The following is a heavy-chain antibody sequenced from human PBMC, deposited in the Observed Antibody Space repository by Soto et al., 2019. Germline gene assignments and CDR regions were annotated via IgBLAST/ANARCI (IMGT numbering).Heavy chain of an antibody. V-gene: IGHV3-9*01. D-gene: IGHD6-13*01. CDR3: AKDIGTGYSSPGLFDY. CDR2: ISWNSGSI. J-gene: IGHJ4*02. CDR1: GFTFDDYA. Sequence: GGSLRLSCAASGFTFDDYAMHWVRQAPGKGLEWVSGISWNSGSIGYADSGKGRFTISRDNAKNSLYLQMNSLRAEDTALYYCAKDIGTGYSSPGLFDYWGQGTLVTVSS.